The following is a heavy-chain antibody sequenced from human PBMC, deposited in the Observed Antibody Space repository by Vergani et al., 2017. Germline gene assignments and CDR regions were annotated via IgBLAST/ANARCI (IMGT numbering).Heavy chain of an antibody. D-gene: IGHD3-9*01. J-gene: IGHJ5*01. V-gene: IGHV4-38-2*01. CDR2: VSHSGST. CDR1: NSSINSNYY. CDR3: VRDAINYDVLTGYYIGLDS. Sequence: QVQLQESGPGLVQPAETLSLTCVVSNSSINSNYYWGWIRQSPGKRLEWIGSVSHSGSTFSNPSLKSRVTISVDKSKKLISLILNSVTAADTAVYYCVRDAINYDVLTGYYIGLDSWGHGTLVTVSS.